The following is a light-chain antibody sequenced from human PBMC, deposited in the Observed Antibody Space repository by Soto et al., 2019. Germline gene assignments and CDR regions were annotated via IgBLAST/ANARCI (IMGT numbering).Light chain of an antibody. J-gene: IGKJ1*01. CDR1: QGISSY. CDR2: AAS. CDR3: QHYDSYSGA. V-gene: IGKV1-5*01. Sequence: DREMTQSPGTLSGSVGERVTVACLGNQGISSYLAWYQQKPGQAPKLLIYAASTLQSGVPSRFSGSGSGTEFTLTISSLQPDDFAAYYCQHYDSYSGAFGPGTKVDIK.